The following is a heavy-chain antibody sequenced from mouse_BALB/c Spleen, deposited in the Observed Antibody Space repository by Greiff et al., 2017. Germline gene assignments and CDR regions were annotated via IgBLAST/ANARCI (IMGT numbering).Heavy chain of an antibody. CDR2: IYPGDGYT. D-gene: IGHD1-2*01. J-gene: IGHJ3*01. CDR1: GYSFTSYW. Sequence: VQLLESGPELVKPGASVKISCKASGYSFTSYWMNWVKQRPGQGLEWIGRIYPGDGYTNYNKKFKGKATLTADKSSSTAYLQLSSLTSEDSAVYCGARGGYGYEFDYWGEGTLVTVSA. CDR3: ARGGYGYEFDY. V-gene: IGHV1-82*01.